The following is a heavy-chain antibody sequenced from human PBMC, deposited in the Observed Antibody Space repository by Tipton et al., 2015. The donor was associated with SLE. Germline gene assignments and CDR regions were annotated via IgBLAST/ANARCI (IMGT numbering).Heavy chain of an antibody. CDR2: IRYDGRNK. CDR1: GFTLSIYG. CDR3: AKGYSSGLDY. Sequence: SLRLSCAASGFTLSIYGMHWVRQAPGKGLEWVAFIRYDGRNKYYADSVKGRFTISRDNSKKTLYLQMNSLRAEDTAVYYCAKGYSSGLDYWGQGTLVTVSS. D-gene: IGHD6-19*01. V-gene: IGHV3-30*02. J-gene: IGHJ4*02.